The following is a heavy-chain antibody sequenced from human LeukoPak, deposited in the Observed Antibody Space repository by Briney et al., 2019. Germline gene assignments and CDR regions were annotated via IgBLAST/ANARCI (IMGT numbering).Heavy chain of an antibody. V-gene: IGHV4-59*01. CDR1: GGSISSYY. CDR2: IYYSGST. J-gene: IGHJ4*02. D-gene: IGHD4-17*01. CDR3: ARDRGDYGLVRFDY. Sequence: SETLSLTCTVSGGSISSYYWSWNRQPPGKGLEWIGYIYYSGSTNYNPSLKSRVTISVDTSKNQFSLKLSSVTAADTAVYYCARDRGDYGLVRFDYWGQGTLVTVSS.